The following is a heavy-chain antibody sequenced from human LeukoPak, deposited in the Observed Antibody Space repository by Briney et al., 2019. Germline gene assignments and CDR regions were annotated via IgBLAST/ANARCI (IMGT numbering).Heavy chain of an antibody. D-gene: IGHD2/OR15-2a*01. J-gene: IGHJ4*02. V-gene: IGHV3-9*01. CDR3: VRDLDSIAFF. CDR1: GFTFDDYA. Sequence: GGSLRLSCAASGFTFDDYAMHWVRQAPGKGLEWVSGISWKSDRIGYAESVKGRFTISRDNAKDSMYLQMNSLRAEDTAVYYCVRDLDSIAFFWGQGTLVTVSS. CDR2: ISWKSDRI.